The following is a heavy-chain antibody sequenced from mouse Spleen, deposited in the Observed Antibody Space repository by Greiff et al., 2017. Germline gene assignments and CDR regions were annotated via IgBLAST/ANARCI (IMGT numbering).Heavy chain of an antibody. Sequence: DVKLVESGGGLVQPGGSRKLSCAASGFTFSDYGMAWVRQAPGKGPEWVAFISNLAYSIYYADTVTGRFTISRENAKNTLYLEMSSLRSEDTAMYYCARDPYGSSSYYAMDYWGQGTSVTVSS. D-gene: IGHD1-1*01. CDR2: ISNLAYSI. V-gene: IGHV5-15*02. J-gene: IGHJ4*01. CDR1: GFTFSDYG. CDR3: ARDPYGSSSYYAMDY.